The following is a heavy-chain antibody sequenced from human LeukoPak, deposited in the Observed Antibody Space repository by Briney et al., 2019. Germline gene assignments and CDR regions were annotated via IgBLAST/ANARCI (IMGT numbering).Heavy chain of an antibody. CDR1: GGSFSGYY. V-gene: IGHV4-34*01. CDR2: INHRGST. D-gene: IGHD3-9*01. CDR3: ARGSGVLRYFDWRRPYYFDY. J-gene: IGHJ4*02. Sequence: PETLSLTCAVYGGSFSGYYWSWIRQPPGKGLEWIGEINHRGSTNYNPSLKSRVTISVATSQNQFSLKLSSVTAADTAVYYCARGSGVLRYFDWRRPYYFDYWGQGTLVTVSS.